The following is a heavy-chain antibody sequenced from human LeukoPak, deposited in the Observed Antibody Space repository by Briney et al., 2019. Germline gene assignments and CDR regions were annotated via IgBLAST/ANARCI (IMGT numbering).Heavy chain of an antibody. V-gene: IGHV3-74*01. CDR1: GFTFSSHW. CDR3: VGQYGGSFFY. CDR2: ISPDGSTT. J-gene: IGHJ4*02. D-gene: IGHD1-26*01. Sequence: GGSLRLSCAASGFTFSSHWMHWVRQGPGEGLVWISRISPDGSTTNYADSVKGRFSISRDNAKNTQCLQMNSLRAEDTAVYYCVGQYGGSFFYWGQGILVTVSS.